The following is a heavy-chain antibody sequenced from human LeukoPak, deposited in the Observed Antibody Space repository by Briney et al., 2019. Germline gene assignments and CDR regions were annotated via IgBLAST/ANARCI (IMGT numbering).Heavy chain of an antibody. CDR3: ARGIASLDY. V-gene: IGHV3-53*01. D-gene: IGHD2-21*01. CDR1: GFTVNSNY. Sequence: PGGSLRLSCAASGFTVNSNYMSWVRQAPGKGLEWVSVIYSGGTTYYADSVKGRFTISRDNSNNTLYLQMNSLRVEDTAVYYCARGIASLDYWGQGTLVTVSS. J-gene: IGHJ4*02. CDR2: IYSGGTT.